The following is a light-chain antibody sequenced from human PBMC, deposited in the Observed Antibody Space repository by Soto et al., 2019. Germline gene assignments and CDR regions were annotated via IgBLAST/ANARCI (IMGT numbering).Light chain of an antibody. CDR1: QGISSX. J-gene: IGKJ4*01. CDR2: AAS. V-gene: IGKV1-12*01. Sequence: DIQMTQSPSSVSASVGDRVTITCRASQGISSXLAWYQQKPGKAPNLLIYAASSLQSGVPSRFSGXGSXTDFTLTIGSLQPEDFATYYCQQSNSFPLTFGGGTKLEIK. CDR3: QQSNSFPLT.